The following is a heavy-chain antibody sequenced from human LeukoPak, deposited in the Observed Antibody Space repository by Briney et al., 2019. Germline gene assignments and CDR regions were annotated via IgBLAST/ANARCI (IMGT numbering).Heavy chain of an antibody. CDR2: MNPNSGNT. V-gene: IGHV1-8*01. D-gene: IGHD5-18*01. Sequence: ASVKVSCKASGYTFTSYDINWVRQATGQGLEWMGWMNPNSGNTGYAQKFQGRVTTTRNTSISTAYMELSSLRSEDTAVYYCARAGVDTAMGRSYYYYMDVWGKGTTVTVSS. J-gene: IGHJ6*03. CDR3: ARAGVDTAMGRSYYYYMDV. CDR1: GYTFTSYD.